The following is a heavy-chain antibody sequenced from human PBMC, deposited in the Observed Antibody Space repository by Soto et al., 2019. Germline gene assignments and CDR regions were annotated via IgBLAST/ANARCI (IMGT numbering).Heavy chain of an antibody. CDR1: GFTFSSYG. J-gene: IGHJ4*02. Sequence: GGSLRLSCVASGFTFSSYGMHWVRQAPGKGLEWVAFIWYDGSNKYYADSVKGRFTISRDNSKNTLYLQMNSLRAEDTAVYYWSRDGAPAAVDYWGQGTLGTVSS. CDR3: SRDGAPAAVDY. V-gene: IGHV3-33*01. D-gene: IGHD2-2*01. CDR2: IWYDGSNK.